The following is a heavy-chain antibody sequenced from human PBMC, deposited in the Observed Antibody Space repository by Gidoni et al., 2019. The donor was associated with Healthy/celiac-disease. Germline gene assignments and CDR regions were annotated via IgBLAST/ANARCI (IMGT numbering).Heavy chain of an antibody. CDR1: GGTFSSYA. D-gene: IGHD3-22*01. V-gene: IGHV1-69*01. J-gene: IGHJ4*02. Sequence: VQLVQSGAEVKKPGSAVKVSCRASGGTFSSYAISWVRQAPGQGLEWMGGINPIFGTANYAQKFQGRVTITADESTSTAYMELSSLRSEDTAVYYCARAAYYDSSGYYSRFRYWGQGTLVTVSS. CDR2: INPIFGTA. CDR3: ARAAYYDSSGYYSRFRY.